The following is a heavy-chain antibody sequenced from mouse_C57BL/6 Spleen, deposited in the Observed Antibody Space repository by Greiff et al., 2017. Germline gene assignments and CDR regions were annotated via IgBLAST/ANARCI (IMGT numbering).Heavy chain of an antibody. D-gene: IGHD2-2*01. V-gene: IGHV1-82*01. CDR1: GYAFSSSW. Sequence: QVQLQQSGPELVKPGASVKISCKASGYAFSSSWMNWVKQRPGKGLEWIGRIYPGDGDTNYNGKFKGKATLTADKSSSTAYMQLSSLTSEDSAVYFCARGATMVKGAWFAYWGQGTLVTVSA. J-gene: IGHJ3*01. CDR2: IYPGDGDT. CDR3: ARGATMVKGAWFAY.